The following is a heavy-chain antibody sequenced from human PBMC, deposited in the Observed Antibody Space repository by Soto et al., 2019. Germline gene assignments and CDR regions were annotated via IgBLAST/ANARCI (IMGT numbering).Heavy chain of an antibody. CDR3: ASPIRGYCSGGSCDPYFDY. CDR2: INPNSGGT. V-gene: IGHV1-2*02. D-gene: IGHD2-15*01. CDR1: GYTFTGYY. J-gene: IGHJ4*02. Sequence: QVQLVQSGAEVKKPGASVKVSCKASGYTFTGYYMHWVRQAPGQGLEWMGWINPNSGGTNYAQKFQVRVAMTRDTSISTAYMGLSRLRSDDTAVYYCASPIRGYCSGGSCDPYFDYWGQGTLVTVSS.